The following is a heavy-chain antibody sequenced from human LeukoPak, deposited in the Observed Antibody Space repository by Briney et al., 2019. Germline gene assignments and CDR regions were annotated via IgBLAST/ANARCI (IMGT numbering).Heavy chain of an antibody. D-gene: IGHD6-13*01. CDR3: ARVDSSSWYEGGDFDY. Sequence: GASVKVSCKASGYTFTGYHMHWVRQAPGQGLEWMGWINPNSGGTNYAQKFQGRVTMTRDTSISTAYMELSRLRSDDTAVYYCARVDSSSWYEGGDFDYWGQGTLVTVSS. V-gene: IGHV1-2*02. CDR1: GYTFTGYH. CDR2: INPNSGGT. J-gene: IGHJ4*02.